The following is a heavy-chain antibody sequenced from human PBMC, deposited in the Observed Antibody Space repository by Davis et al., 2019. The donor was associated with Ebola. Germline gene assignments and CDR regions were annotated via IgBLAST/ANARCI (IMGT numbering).Heavy chain of an antibody. CDR2: INHSGST. V-gene: IGHV4-34*01. D-gene: IGHD6-19*01. Sequence: PSETLSLTCAVYGGSFSGYYWSWIRQPPGKGLEWIGEINHSGSTNYNPSLKSRVTISVDTSKNQFSLKLSSVTAADTAVYYCARRSSGWYRVNWFDPWGQGTLVTVSS. CDR3: ARRSSGWYRVNWFDP. J-gene: IGHJ5*02. CDR1: GGSFSGYY.